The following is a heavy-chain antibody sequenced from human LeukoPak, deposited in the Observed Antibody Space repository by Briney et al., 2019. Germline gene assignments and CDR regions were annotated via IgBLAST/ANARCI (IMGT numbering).Heavy chain of an antibody. CDR2: ISSSSSYI. J-gene: IGHJ1*01. V-gene: IGHV3-21*01. CDR3: ATCSGGDCYSILRYFQH. D-gene: IGHD2-21*02. CDR1: GFTFSSYS. Sequence: PGGSLRLSCAASGFTFSSYSMNWVCQAPGKGLEWVSSISSSSSYIYYADSVKGRFTISRDNAKNSLYLQMNSLRAEDTAVYYCATCSGGDCYSILRYFQHWGQGTLVTVSS.